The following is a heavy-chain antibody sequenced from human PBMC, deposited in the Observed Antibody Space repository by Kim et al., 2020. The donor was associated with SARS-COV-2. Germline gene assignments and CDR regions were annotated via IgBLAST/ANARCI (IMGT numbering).Heavy chain of an antibody. CDR2: IYYSGST. V-gene: IGHV4-39*01. CDR3: ASMAAAGRLNYYYYYGMDV. CDR1: GGSISSSSYY. D-gene: IGHD6-13*01. J-gene: IGHJ6*02. Sequence: SETLSLTCTVSGGSISSSSYYWGWIRQPPGKGLEWIGSIYYSGSTYYNPSLKSRVTISVDTSKNQFSLKLSSVTAADTAVYYCASMAAAGRLNYYYYYGMDVWGQGTTVTVSS.